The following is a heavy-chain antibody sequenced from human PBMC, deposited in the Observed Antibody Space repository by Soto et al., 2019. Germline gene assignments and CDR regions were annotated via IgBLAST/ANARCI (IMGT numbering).Heavy chain of an antibody. J-gene: IGHJ4*02. CDR1: GFIFSMYW. D-gene: IGHD3-10*01. CDR3: TRGPRPTSIGTGAF. CDR2: ITDDGSTT. Sequence: GGSLRLSCETSGFIFSMYWMHWVRQAPGKGPQWVARITDDGSTTYYAASVEGRFTISRDNAKNALYLQMTSLRADDTAVYYCTRGPRPTSIGTGAFWGQGTLVTVSS. V-gene: IGHV3-74*01.